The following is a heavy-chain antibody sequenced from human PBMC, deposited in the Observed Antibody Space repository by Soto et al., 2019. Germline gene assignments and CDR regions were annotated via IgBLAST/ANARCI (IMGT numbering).Heavy chain of an antibody. CDR1: GYTFTTYG. CDR3: ARAGISGWSQPFDY. CDR2: ISGYNGHT. D-gene: IGHD6-19*01. V-gene: IGHV1-18*01. Sequence: QVQLVQSGAEVKKPGASVKVSCKASGYTFTTYGISWVRQAPGQGLEWMGWISGYNGHTNYAQNFQGRVTMTTDTSTSTAYMELRSLRTDDTAISFCARAGISGWSQPFDYWGQGTLVTVSS. J-gene: IGHJ4*02.